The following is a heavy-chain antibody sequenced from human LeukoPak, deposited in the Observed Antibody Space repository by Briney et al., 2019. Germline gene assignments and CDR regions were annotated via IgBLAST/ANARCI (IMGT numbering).Heavy chain of an antibody. CDR3: VRVPMTTPHAFDI. D-gene: IGHD4-11*01. CDR1: GGSISSYY. Sequence: PSETLSLTCTVSGGSISSYYWGWIRQPPGKGLEWIGSIYYSGSTYYNPSLKSRVTISVDTSKNQFSLKLSSVTAADTAVYYCVRVPMTTPHAFDIWGQGTMVTVSS. V-gene: IGHV4-39*07. J-gene: IGHJ3*02. CDR2: IYYSGST.